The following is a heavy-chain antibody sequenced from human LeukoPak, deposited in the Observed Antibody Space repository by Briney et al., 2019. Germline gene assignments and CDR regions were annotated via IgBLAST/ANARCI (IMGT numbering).Heavy chain of an antibody. D-gene: IGHD3-22*01. V-gene: IGHV3-30*04. J-gene: IGHJ6*03. Sequence: PGGSLRLSCAASGFTFSSYAMHWVRQAPGKGLEWVAVISYDGSNKYYADSVKGRFTISRDDSKNTLYLQMKSLRAEDTAVYYCWYYYDSSGLPVGMDVWGKGTTVAISS. CDR2: ISYDGSNK. CDR1: GFTFSSYA. CDR3: WYYYDSSGLPVGMDV.